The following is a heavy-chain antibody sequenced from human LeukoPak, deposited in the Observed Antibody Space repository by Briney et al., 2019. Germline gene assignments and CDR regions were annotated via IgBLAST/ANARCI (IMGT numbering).Heavy chain of an antibody. V-gene: IGHV4-34*01. D-gene: IGHD6-13*01. J-gene: IGHJ5*02. CDR3: ARSPGIAAAGPRFDP. CDR1: GGSFSGYY. CDR2: INHSGST. Sequence: SETLPLTCAVYGGSFSGYYWSWIRQPPGKGLEWIGEINHSGSTNYNPSLKSRVTISVDTSKNQFSLKLSSVTAADTAVYYCARSPGIAAAGPRFDPWGQGTLVTVSS.